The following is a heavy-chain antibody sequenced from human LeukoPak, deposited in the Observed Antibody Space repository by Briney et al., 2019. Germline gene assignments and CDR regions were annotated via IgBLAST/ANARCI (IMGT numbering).Heavy chain of an antibody. D-gene: IGHD4-17*01. CDR3: ARVWEDYGDSSSFDH. CDR1: GGSISSYY. V-gene: IGHV4-59*01. CDR2: IFYSGST. J-gene: IGHJ4*02. Sequence: SETLSLTCTDSGGSISSYYWSWIRQPPGKGLEWIGYIFYSGSTSYNPSLQRRVTMSVDTSKHQFSLKLYSVTAADSAVYYCARVWEDYGDSSSFDHWGQGTLVIVSS.